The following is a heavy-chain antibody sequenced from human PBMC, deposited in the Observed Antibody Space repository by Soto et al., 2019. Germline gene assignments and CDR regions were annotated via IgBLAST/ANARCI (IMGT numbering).Heavy chain of an antibody. CDR2: IIPILGIA. Sequence: QVQLVQSGAEVKKPGSSVKVSCKASGGTFSSYTISWVRQAPGQGLEWMGRIIPILGIANYAQKFQGRVTITADKSTSTACMELSSLRSEDTAVYYCARDLVATSSYWYFDLWGRGTLVTVSS. J-gene: IGHJ2*01. CDR1: GGTFSSYT. CDR3: ARDLVATSSYWYFDL. V-gene: IGHV1-69*08. D-gene: IGHD5-12*01.